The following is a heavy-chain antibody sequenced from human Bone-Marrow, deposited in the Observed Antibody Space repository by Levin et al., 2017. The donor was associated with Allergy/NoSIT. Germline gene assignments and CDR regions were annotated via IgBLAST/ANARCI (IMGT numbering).Heavy chain of an antibody. CDR2: IRSEANTYAT. Sequence: PSETLSLTCAASGFTFSDSAMHWVRQASGKGLEWVGRIRSEANTYATAYGASLKGRFTISSDDSRHTAYLQMNGLKIEDAAVYYCGSSEDWDFWSDPAADYWGQGTLVTVSS. CDR3: GSSEDWDFWSDPAADY. CDR1: GFTFSDSA. V-gene: IGHV3-73*01. J-gene: IGHJ4*02. D-gene: IGHD3-3*01.